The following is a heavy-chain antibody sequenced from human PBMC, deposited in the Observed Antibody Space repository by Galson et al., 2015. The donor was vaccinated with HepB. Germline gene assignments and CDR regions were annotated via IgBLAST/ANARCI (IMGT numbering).Heavy chain of an antibody. CDR3: ARAMAGTHNWFDP. D-gene: IGHD6-19*01. CDR1: GYTFTGYY. J-gene: IGHJ5*02. CDR2: INPNSGGT. V-gene: IGHV1-2*04. Sequence: SVKVSCKASGYTFTGYYMHWVRQAPGQGLEWMGWINPNSGGTNYAQKFQGWVTMTRDTSISTAYMELSRLRSDDTAVYYCARAMAGTHNWFDPWGQGTLVTVSS.